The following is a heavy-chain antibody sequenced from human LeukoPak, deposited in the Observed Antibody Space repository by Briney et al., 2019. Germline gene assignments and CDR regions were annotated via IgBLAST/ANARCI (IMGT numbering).Heavy chain of an antibody. Sequence: ASVKVSCKASGYTFTGYYMHWVRQAPGQGLEWMGWINPNSGGINYAQKFQGRVTMTRDTSISTAYMELSRLRSYDTAVYYCARDLVTTAHYYYYGMDVWGQGTTVTVSS. D-gene: IGHD1-1*01. CDR3: ARDLVTTAHYYYYGMDV. J-gene: IGHJ6*02. CDR2: INPNSGGI. V-gene: IGHV1-2*02. CDR1: GYTFTGYY.